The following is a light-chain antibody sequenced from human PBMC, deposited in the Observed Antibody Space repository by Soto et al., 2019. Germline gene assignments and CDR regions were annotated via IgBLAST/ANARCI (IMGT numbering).Light chain of an antibody. Sequence: QSALTQPCSVSGSPGQSVIISCTGTSSDVGGYNYVSWYQHHPGKAPKLMIYDVSKWPSGVPDRFSGSKSGNTASLTISGLQAEDEADYYCLSNAGSNTCVFGTGTKLTVL. CDR2: DVS. CDR1: SSDVGGYNY. CDR3: LSNAGSNTCV. V-gene: IGLV2-11*01. J-gene: IGLJ1*01.